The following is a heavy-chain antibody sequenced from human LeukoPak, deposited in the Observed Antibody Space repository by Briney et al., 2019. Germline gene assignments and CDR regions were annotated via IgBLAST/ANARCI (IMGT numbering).Heavy chain of an antibody. CDR3: ARNLLSVYGDYFYVMDV. V-gene: IGHV3-33*01. CDR1: GFTFSSYG. D-gene: IGHD4-17*01. CDR2: IWYDGSNK. Sequence: GGSLRLSCAAPGFTFSSYGMHWVRQAPGKGLEWVAVIWYDGSNKYYADSVKGRFTISRDNSKNTLYLQMNSLRAEDTAVYYFARNLLSVYGDYFYVMDVWGQGTTVTVSS. J-gene: IGHJ6*02.